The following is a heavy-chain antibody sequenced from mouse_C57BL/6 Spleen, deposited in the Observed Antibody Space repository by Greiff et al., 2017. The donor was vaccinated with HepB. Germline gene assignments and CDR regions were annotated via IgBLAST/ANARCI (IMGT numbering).Heavy chain of an antibody. CDR1: GYSITSGYY. CDR2: ISNDGSN. J-gene: IGHJ1*03. CDR3: ASYDYWYFDV. Sequence: EVQLQESGPGLVKPSQSLSLTCSVTGYSITSGYYWNWIRQFPGNKLEWMGYISNDGSNNYNPSLKNRISITRDTSKNKFFLKLNSVTTEDTATYYCASYDYWYFDVWGTGTTVTVSS. V-gene: IGHV3-6*01. D-gene: IGHD2-3*01.